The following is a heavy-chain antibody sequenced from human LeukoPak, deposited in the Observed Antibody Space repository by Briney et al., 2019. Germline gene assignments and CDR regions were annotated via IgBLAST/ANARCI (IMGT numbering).Heavy chain of an antibody. CDR1: GYSLTQLS. CDR2: FDPVDGET. D-gene: IGHD3-3*01. CDR3: AILLEDYAFSTGSAKDY. Sequence: AASVKVSCKVSGYSLTQLSMHWVRQGIGRGLEWMGGFDPVDGETIYAQKFQGRVTMTENTSTDTAYMELSSLRSDDTAVYYCAILLEDYAFSTGSAKDYWGQGTLVTVSS. J-gene: IGHJ4*02. V-gene: IGHV1-24*01.